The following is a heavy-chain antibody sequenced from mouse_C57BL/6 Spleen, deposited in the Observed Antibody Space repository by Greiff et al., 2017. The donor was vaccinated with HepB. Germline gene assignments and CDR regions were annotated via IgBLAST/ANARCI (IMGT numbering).Heavy chain of an antibody. CDR2: ISDGGSYT. CDR1: GFTFSSYA. J-gene: IGHJ1*03. Sequence: EVKLQESGGGLVKPGGSLKLSCAASGFTFSSYAMSWVRQTPEKRLEWVATISDGGSYTYYPDNVKGRFTISRDNAKNHLYLQMSHLKSEDTAMYYCARRGLGLYWYFDVWGTGTTVTVSS. D-gene: IGHD4-1*01. CDR3: ARRGLGLYWYFDV. V-gene: IGHV5-4*03.